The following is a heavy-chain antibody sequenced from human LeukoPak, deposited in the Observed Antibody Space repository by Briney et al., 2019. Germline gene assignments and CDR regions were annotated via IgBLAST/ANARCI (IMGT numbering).Heavy chain of an antibody. V-gene: IGHV4-4*07. CDR1: GDSLSDYY. CDR2: IFDGGTT. J-gene: IGHJ3*01. Sequence: PSETLSLTCTVTGDSLSDYYWSWIRQSAGMGLEWIGRIFDGGTTNYSPSLESRVKMSIDTSKKQISLKLTSVTAADTAIYFCARDTFGSGTLMTAFDAWGQGTMVTVSS. CDR3: ARDTFGSGTLMTAFDA. D-gene: IGHD3-10*01.